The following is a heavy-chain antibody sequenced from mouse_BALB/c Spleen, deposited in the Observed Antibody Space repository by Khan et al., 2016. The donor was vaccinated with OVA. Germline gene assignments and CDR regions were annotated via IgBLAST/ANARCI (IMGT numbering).Heavy chain of an antibody. CDR2: ISYSGST. Sequence: VQLQQSGPGLVKPSQSLSLTCTVTGYSITSDYAWNWIRQFPGNKLEWMGYISYSGSTSYNPSLKSRISIIRDTSKNQFFLQLNSVTTEDTATDYCARWFAYWGQGTLVTVSS. CDR1: GYSITSDYA. V-gene: IGHV3-2*02. J-gene: IGHJ3*01. CDR3: ARWFAY.